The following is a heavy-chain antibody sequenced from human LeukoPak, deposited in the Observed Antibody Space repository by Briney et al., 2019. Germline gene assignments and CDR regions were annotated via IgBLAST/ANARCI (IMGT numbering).Heavy chain of an antibody. V-gene: IGHV4-59*01. CDR2: IYYSGST. CDR1: GGSFSGYY. D-gene: IGHD3-10*01. CDR3: ARYGSGSYYYYYYMDV. Sequence: SETLSLTCAVYGGSFSGYYWSWIRQPPGKGLEWIGYIYYSGSTNYNPSLKSRVTISVDTSKNQFSLKLSSVTAADTAVYYCARYGSGSYYYYYYMDVWGKGTTVTISS. J-gene: IGHJ6*03.